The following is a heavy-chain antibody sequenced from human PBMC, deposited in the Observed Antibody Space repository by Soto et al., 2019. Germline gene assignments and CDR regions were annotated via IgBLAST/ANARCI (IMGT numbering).Heavy chain of an antibody. J-gene: IGHJ4*02. CDR1: GGSITGHY. D-gene: IGHD6-19*01. CDR3: ARVGSSGWAPDY. CDR2: IFYSGST. Sequence: PSETLSLTCTVSGGSITGHYWTWIRQPPGKRLEWIGYIFYSGSTNYSPSLKSRVTISVDTSKNQFSLKLSSVTAADTAVYYCARVGSSGWAPDYWGPGTLVTVS. V-gene: IGHV4-59*11.